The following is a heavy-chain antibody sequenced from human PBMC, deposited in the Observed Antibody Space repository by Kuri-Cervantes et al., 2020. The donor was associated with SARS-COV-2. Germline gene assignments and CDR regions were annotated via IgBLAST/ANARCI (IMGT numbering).Heavy chain of an antibody. D-gene: IGHD6-13*01. V-gene: IGHV4-39*07. J-gene: IGHJ5*02. Sequence: SETLSLTCTVSGGSISSSDYYWGWIRQPPGKGLEWIGSMYYSGSTYYNPSLQSRVTIALDTSRNQFSLKLRSVTAADTAVYYCARAAYSSSWYGERNWFDPWGQGTRVT. CDR2: MYYSGST. CDR1: GGSISSSDYY. CDR3: ARAAYSSSWYGERNWFDP.